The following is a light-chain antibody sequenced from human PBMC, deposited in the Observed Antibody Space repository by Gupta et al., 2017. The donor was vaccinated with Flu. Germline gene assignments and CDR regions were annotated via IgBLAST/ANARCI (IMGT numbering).Light chain of an antibody. CDR2: END. CDR1: SSRGGSGT. CDR3: AQWDDSLDGPV. V-gene: IGLV1-44*01. J-gene: IGLJ2*01. Sequence: RVTISCSGTSSRGGSGTVSWYQQFPGAAPKVLIHENDQRPSGAPARFSATKSGASASLFIDGLQSEDEAVYYCAQWDDSLDGPVFGGGTRLTVL.